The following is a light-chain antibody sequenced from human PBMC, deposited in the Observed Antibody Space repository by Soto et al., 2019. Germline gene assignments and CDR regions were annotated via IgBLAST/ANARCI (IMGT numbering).Light chain of an antibody. CDR3: QQYNNWPRAT. J-gene: IGKJ4*01. CDR1: QGISSY. V-gene: IGKV1-9*01. Sequence: IQLTQSPSSLSASVGDRVTITCRASQGISSYLAWYQQKPGKAPKLLIYAASTLQSGVPSRFSGSGSGTEFNITISSLQSEDSAIYYCQQYNNWPRATFGGGTKVDIK. CDR2: AAS.